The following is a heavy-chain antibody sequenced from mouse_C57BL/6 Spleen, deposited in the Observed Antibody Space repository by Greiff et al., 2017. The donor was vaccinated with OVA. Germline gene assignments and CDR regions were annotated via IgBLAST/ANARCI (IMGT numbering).Heavy chain of an antibody. V-gene: IGHV5-17*01. CDR2: ISSGSSTI. CDR1: GFTFSDYG. Sequence: EVHLVESGGGLVKPGGSLKLSCAASGFTFSDYGMHWVRQAPEKGLAWVAYISSGSSTIYYADTVKGRFTISRDNAKNTLFLQMTSLRSEDTAMYYCASQGSNRFWFAYWGQGTLVTVSA. D-gene: IGHD2-5*01. CDR3: ASQGSNRFWFAY. J-gene: IGHJ3*01.